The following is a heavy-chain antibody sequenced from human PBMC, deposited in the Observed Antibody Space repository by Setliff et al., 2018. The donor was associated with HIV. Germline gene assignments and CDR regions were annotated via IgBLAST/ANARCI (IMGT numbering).Heavy chain of an antibody. CDR1: GGSLSSYY. Sequence: PSETLSLTCVASGGSLSSYYWNWIRQTPGKGLEWIGEINHSGSTNYNPSLTSPVTISVDTSKNQFSLKLRSVTAADTAVYWCAREDSSYHYFDSWGQGMLVTVSS. CDR2: INHSGST. J-gene: IGHJ4*02. V-gene: IGHV4-34*01. D-gene: IGHD3-22*01. CDR3: AREDSSYHYFDS.